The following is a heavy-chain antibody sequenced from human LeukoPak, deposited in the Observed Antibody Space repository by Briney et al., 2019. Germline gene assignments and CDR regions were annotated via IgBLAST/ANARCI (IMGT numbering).Heavy chain of an antibody. CDR2: IYHSGST. D-gene: IGHD2-2*01. CDR3: ATLKLGYCSSTSCPISNWFDP. CDR1: GYSISSGYY. V-gene: IGHV4-38-2*01. J-gene: IGHJ5*02. Sequence: PSETLSLTCAVSGYSISSGYYWGWIRQPPGKGLEWIGSIYHSGSTYYNPSLKSRVTISVDTSKNQFSLKLSSVTAADTAVYYCATLKLGYCSSTSCPISNWFDPWGQGTLVTVSS.